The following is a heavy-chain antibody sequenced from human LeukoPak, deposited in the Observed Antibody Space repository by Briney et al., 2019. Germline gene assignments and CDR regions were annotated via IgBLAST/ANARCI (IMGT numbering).Heavy chain of an antibody. V-gene: IGHV4-4*02. CDR1: GGSISSSNW. Sequence: SGTLSLTCAVSGGSISSSNWWSWVRQPPGKGLEWIGEIYHSGSTNYNPSLKSRVTISVDTSKNQFSLKLSSVTAADTAVYYCARDQARITMVRGAAVRYFDYWGQGTLVTVSS. D-gene: IGHD3-10*01. J-gene: IGHJ4*02. CDR2: IYHSGST. CDR3: ARDQARITMVRGAAVRYFDY.